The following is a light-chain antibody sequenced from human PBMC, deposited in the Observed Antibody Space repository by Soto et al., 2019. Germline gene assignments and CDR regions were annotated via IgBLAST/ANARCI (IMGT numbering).Light chain of an antibody. CDR2: EDN. J-gene: IGLJ3*02. CDR1: DGSIASNY. Sequence: NFMLTQPHSVSDSPRKTVTISCTGSDGSIASNYVQWYQQRPGSAPTIVIFEDNQRPSGVPDRFSGSIDTSSNSASLTISGLKTEDEADYYCQSYDSDSQGVFGGGTKLTVL. V-gene: IGLV6-57*02. CDR3: QSYDSDSQGV.